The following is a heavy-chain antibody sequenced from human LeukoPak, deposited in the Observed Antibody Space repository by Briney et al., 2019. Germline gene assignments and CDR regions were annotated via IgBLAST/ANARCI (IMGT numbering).Heavy chain of an antibody. CDR2: INPNSGGT. CDR3: ASDSSGWSNFDY. Sequence: ASVKVSCKASGYTFTGYYMHWVRQAPGQGLEWMGWINPNSGGTNYAQKFQARVTMTRDTSISTAYMELSRLRSDDTAVYYCASDSSGWSNFDYWGQGTLVTVSS. D-gene: IGHD6-19*01. CDR1: GYTFTGYY. J-gene: IGHJ4*02. V-gene: IGHV1-2*02.